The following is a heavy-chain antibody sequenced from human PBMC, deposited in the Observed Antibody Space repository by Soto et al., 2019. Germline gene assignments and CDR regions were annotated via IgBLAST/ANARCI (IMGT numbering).Heavy chain of an antibody. CDR3: AKGTGYSSGWYVYDFDY. Sequence: PGGSLRLSCAASGFTFSSYAMSWVRQAPGKGLEWVSAISGSGGSTYYADSVKGRFTISRDNSKNTLYLQMNSLRAEDTAVYYCAKGTGYSSGWYVYDFDYWGQGTLVTV. D-gene: IGHD6-19*01. CDR1: GFTFSSYA. J-gene: IGHJ4*02. V-gene: IGHV3-23*01. CDR2: ISGSGGST.